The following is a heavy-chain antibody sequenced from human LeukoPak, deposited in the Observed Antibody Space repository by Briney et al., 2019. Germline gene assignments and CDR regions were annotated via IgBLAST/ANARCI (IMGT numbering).Heavy chain of an antibody. CDR3: ARDREYNLYRPYYYYMDV. D-gene: IGHD1-20*01. CDR1: GYTFTGYY. Sequence: ASVKVSCKASGYTFTGYYMHWVRQAPGQGLEWMGWIDPNSGGTNYAQKFQGRVTMTRDTSISTAYMELSRLRSDDTAVYYCARDREYNLYRPYYYYMDVWGKGTTVTVSS. J-gene: IGHJ6*03. V-gene: IGHV1-2*02. CDR2: IDPNSGGT.